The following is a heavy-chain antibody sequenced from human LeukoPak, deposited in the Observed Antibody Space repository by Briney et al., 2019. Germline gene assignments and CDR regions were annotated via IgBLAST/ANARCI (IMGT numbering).Heavy chain of an antibody. J-gene: IGHJ6*03. D-gene: IGHD3-3*01. V-gene: IGHV1-8*03. CDR1: GYTFTSYD. Sequence: GASVKVSCKASGYTFTSYDINWVRQATGQGLEWMGWMNPNSGNTGYAQKFQGRVTITRNTSISTAYMELSSLRSEDTAVYYCARGIHPITIFGVVTYYYYYYMDVWGKGTTVTVSS. CDR3: ARGIHPITIFGVVTYYYYYYMDV. CDR2: MNPNSGNT.